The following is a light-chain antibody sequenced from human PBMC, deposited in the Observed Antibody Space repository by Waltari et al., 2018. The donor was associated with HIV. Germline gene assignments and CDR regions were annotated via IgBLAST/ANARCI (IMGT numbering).Light chain of an antibody. J-gene: IGKJ2*01. CDR3: QQSGSSPYT. Sequence: EIVLTQSPGTLSLSPGERATLSCRASQSVHSRYLAWYQQKIGQAPRLLIYGASTRATGIPDRFSGSGSGTDFTLTISRLEPEDFAVYYCQQSGSSPYTFGPGTKLDIK. CDR1: QSVHSRY. CDR2: GAS. V-gene: IGKV3-20*01.